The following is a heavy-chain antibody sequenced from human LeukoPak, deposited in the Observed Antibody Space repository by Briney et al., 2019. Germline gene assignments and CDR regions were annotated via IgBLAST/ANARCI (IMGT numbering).Heavy chain of an antibody. Sequence: SETLSLTCAVYGGSFNGYFWSWIRQPPGKGLEWIGEINHSGSPNYNPSLRSRVTMSVDRSKNQFSLKLSSVTAADTAVYYCARNLAVVGTLEGYCFDYWGQGTLVTVSS. CDR2: INHSGSP. V-gene: IGHV4-34*01. CDR3: ARNLAVVGTLEGYCFDY. J-gene: IGHJ4*02. CDR1: GGSFNGYF. D-gene: IGHD6-19*01.